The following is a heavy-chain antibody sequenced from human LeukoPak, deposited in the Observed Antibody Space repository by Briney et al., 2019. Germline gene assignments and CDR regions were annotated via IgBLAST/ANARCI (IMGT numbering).Heavy chain of an antibody. D-gene: IGHD3-9*01. CDR2: IYYSGST. Sequence: SETLSLTCTVSGGSISSSSYYWGWIRQPPGKGLEWVGSIYYSGSTYYNPSLKSRVTISVDTSKNQFSLKLSSVTAADTAVYYCARHEGYDYDILTGYYRKHYYYYYGMDVWGQGTTVTVPS. V-gene: IGHV4-39*01. CDR3: ARHEGYDYDILTGYYRKHYYYYYGMDV. CDR1: GGSISSSSYY. J-gene: IGHJ6*02.